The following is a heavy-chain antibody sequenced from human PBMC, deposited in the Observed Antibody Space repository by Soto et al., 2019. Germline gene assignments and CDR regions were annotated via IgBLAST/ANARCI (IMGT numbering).Heavy chain of an antibody. CDR2: ISYDGSNK. CDR1: GFTFSSYG. D-gene: IGHD2-2*01. Sequence: PGGSLRLSCAASGFTFSSYGMHWVRQAPGKGLEWVSVISYDGSNKYYADSVKGRFTVSRDNSKNTVYLQMNSLTAEDTAVYYCAKRWQAYCRISSCYYGMDVWGQGATVTVSS. J-gene: IGHJ6*02. CDR3: AKRWQAYCRISSCYYGMDV. V-gene: IGHV3-30*19.